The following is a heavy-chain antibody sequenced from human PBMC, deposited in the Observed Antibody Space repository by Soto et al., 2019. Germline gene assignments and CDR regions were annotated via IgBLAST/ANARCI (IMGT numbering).Heavy chain of an antibody. J-gene: IGHJ2*01. CDR2: INAGNGNT. CDR1: GYTFSNYG. V-gene: IGHV1-3*01. D-gene: IGHD6-19*01. CDR3: ARSGYSSGWYHWYFDF. Sequence: VASVKVSCKASGYTFSNYGIHWVRQAPGQRLEWMGWINAGNGNTKYSQKFQDRVTITRDTSATTAYMELSSLRSEDTAVFYCARSGYSSGWYHWYFDFWGRGTLVTVSS.